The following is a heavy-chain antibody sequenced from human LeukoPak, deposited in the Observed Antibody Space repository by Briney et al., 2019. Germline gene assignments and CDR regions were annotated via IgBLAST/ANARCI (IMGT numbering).Heavy chain of an antibody. V-gene: IGHV4-39*01. D-gene: IGHD4-11*01. CDR1: GGSISSSSYY. J-gene: IGHJ5*02. CDR2: IYYSGST. CDR3: ARHDYSNYANWFDP. Sequence: PSETLFLTCTVSGGSISSSSYYWGWIRQPPGKGLEWIGSIYYSGSTYYNPSLKSRVTISVDTSKNQFSLKLSSVTAADTAVYYCARHDYSNYANWFDPWGQGTLVTVSS.